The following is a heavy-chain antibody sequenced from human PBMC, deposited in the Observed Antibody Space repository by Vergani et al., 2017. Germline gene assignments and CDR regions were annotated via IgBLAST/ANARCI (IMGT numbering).Heavy chain of an antibody. CDR3: ARGPYCRSTSCYTDFDY. CDR1: GGTFSSYT. V-gene: IGHV1-69*02. D-gene: IGHD2-2*02. J-gene: IGHJ4*02. CDR2: IIPILGIA. Sequence: QVQLVQSGAEVKKPGSSVKVSCKASGGTFSSYTISWVRQAPGQGLEWMGRIIPILGIANYAQKFQGRVTITADKSTSTAYMELSSLRSEDTAVYYCARGPYCRSTSCYTDFDYWGQGTLVTVSS.